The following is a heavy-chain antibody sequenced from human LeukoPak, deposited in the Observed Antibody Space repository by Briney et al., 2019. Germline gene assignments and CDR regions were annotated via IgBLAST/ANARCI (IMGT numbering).Heavy chain of an antibody. CDR2: ISYDGSNK. D-gene: IGHD2-2*01. CDR1: GFTFSSYA. Sequence: GGSLRLSCAASGFTFSSYAMHWVRQAPGKGLESVAVISYDGSNKYYADSVKGRFTFSRDNSKNTLYLQMNSLRAEDTAVYYCARDSIVDIVVVNGMDVWGQGTTVTVSS. J-gene: IGHJ6*02. V-gene: IGHV3-30-3*01. CDR3: ARDSIVDIVVVNGMDV.